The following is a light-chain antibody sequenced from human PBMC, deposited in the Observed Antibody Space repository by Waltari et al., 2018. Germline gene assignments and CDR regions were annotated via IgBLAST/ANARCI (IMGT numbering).Light chain of an antibody. J-gene: IGKJ1*01. CDR2: QVS. Sequence: DVVMTQSPLSLPVTPGQPASISCRYSQSLVHSDGNNYLNWLQQKPGQPKRRLTHQVSNRDCWVPGRFSGSGAGTDFTLKISSLEAEDVGVYYCVQGTLWPWTFGQGTNVEIK. CDR1: QSLVHSDGNNY. V-gene: IGKV2-30*02. CDR3: VQGTLWPWT.